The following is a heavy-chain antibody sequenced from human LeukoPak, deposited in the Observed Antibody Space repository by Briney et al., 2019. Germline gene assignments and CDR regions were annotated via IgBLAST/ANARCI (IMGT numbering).Heavy chain of an antibody. CDR3: AKDGYAGLRRPRGDFDS. CDR2: ISVGGRST. CDR1: GLAFSSYP. Sequence: PPGGSLRLSCAASGLAFSSYPMSWVRQAPGKGLEWVSTISVGGRSTYYSDPVRGRFTVSRDNSKNTLFLQMNSLRAEDTASYYCAKDGYAGLRRPRGDFDSWGQGTLIIVSP. D-gene: IGHD2-2*03. V-gene: IGHV3-23*01. J-gene: IGHJ4*02.